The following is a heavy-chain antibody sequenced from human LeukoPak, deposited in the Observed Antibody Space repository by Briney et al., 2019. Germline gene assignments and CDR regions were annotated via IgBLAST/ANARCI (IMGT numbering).Heavy chain of an antibody. V-gene: IGHV4-34*01. CDR1: GGSFSGYY. D-gene: IGHD6-13*01. CDR2: INHSGST. Sequence: SETLSLTCAVYGGSFSGYYWSWIRQPPGRGLEWIGEINHSGSTYYNPSLKSRVTISVDTSKNQFSLKLSSVTAADTAVYYCARASYSSSWYGRNFDYWGQGTLVTVSS. CDR3: ARASYSSSWYGRNFDY. J-gene: IGHJ4*02.